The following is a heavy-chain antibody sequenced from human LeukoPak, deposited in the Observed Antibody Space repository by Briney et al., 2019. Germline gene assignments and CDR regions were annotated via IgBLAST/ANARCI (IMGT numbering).Heavy chain of an antibody. CDR2: INHSGST. CDR1: GGSFSGYY. V-gene: IGHV4-34*01. D-gene: IGHD6-13*01. CDR3: ARRRGRGSSWYQVIDY. J-gene: IGHJ4*02. Sequence: PSETLCLTCAVYGGSFSGYYGSWIRQPPGKGLEWIGEINHSGSTNYNPSLKSRFTISVDASKKQFSLKLTSLTAAGTAVYYCARRRGRGSSWYQVIDYWGQGTLVTVSS.